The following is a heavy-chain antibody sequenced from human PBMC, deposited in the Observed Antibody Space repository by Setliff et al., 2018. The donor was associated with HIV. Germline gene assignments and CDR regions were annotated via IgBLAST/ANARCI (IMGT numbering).Heavy chain of an antibody. CDR2: ISSSGSTI. J-gene: IGHJ4*02. Sequence: GGSLRLSCAASGFTFSDHYMDWVRQAPGKGLEWVSYISSSGSTIHYADSVNGRFTLARDNAKNSLSLQMNSLRVEDTAVYYCARGEPRILVEPAAFFDYWGQGTLVTVSS. CDR1: GFTFSDHY. D-gene: IGHD2-2*01. V-gene: IGHV3-11*04. CDR3: ARGEPRILVEPAAFFDY.